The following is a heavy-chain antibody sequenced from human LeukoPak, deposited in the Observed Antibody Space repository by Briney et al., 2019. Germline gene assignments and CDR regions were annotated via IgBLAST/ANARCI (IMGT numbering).Heavy chain of an antibody. J-gene: IGHJ4*02. Sequence: TGGSLRLSCAASGFTFDDYAMHWVRQAPGKGLEWVSGISWNSGSIGYADSVKGRFTISRDNAKNSLYLQMNSLRAEDMALYYCAKDSGAVATASFDYWGQGTLVTVSS. CDR1: GFTFDDYA. D-gene: IGHD6-19*01. CDR2: ISWNSGSI. V-gene: IGHV3-9*03. CDR3: AKDSGAVATASFDY.